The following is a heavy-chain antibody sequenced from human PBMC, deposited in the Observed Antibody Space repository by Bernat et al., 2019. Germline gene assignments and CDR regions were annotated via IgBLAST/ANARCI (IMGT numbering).Heavy chain of an antibody. D-gene: IGHD2-15*01. V-gene: IGHV5-51*01. CDR2: IYPGDSDT. Sequence: EVQLVQSGAEVKKPGESLKISCKGSGYSFTSYWIGWVRQMPGKGLEWMGIIYPGDSDTRYSPSFQGQVTVSADKSISTAYLQWSSLKASDTTMYYCARQDCSGGGCYAAYWYFDHWGRGTLVTVSS. CDR1: GYSFTSYW. J-gene: IGHJ2*01. CDR3: ARQDCSGGGCYAAYWYFDH.